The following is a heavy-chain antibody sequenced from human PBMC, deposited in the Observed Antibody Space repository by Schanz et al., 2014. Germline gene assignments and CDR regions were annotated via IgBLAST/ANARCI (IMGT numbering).Heavy chain of an antibody. CDR2: ISPLLGVA. CDR3: ATCSGGTCHAKPVLDN. J-gene: IGHJ4*02. Sequence: QVPLVQSGSEVKEPGSSVKVSCKPSGGTFVTFFFTWVRQAPGQGPQWMGRISPLLGVAIYTQEFQGRLTITADTSTSTAYMELSSLRSEDTAVYYCATCSGGTCHAKPVLDNWGQGTLVTVSS. CDR1: GGTFVTFF. V-gene: IGHV1-69*04. D-gene: IGHD2-15*01.